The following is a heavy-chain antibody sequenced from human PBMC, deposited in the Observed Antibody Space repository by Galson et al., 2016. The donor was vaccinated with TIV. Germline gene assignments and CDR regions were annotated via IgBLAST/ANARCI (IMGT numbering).Heavy chain of an antibody. CDR3: ARGHYYDSSGYSFDF. Sequence: SVKVSCKASGYTFTSFDISWIRQAPGQGLEWTGWMSPSNGNTGYAQKFRGRITMTRHPSTTTVYLELSGLTSEDTAVYYCARGHYYDSSGYSFDFWGQGTLVTVSS. V-gene: IGHV1-8*01. CDR2: MSPSNGNT. CDR1: GYTFTSFD. J-gene: IGHJ4*02. D-gene: IGHD3-22*01.